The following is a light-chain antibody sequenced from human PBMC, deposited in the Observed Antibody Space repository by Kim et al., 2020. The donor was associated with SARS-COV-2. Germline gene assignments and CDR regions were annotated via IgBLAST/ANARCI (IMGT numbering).Light chain of an antibody. V-gene: IGLV2-8*01. J-gene: IGLJ2*01. Sequence: GRSVHISCTGTSSDVGTFNYVSWYQQHPGKAPKLMIYEVTKRPSGVPDRFSGSKSGNTASLTVSGLQAEDEADYYCSSYAGRNDLLFGGGTQLTVL. CDR2: EVT. CDR1: SSDVGTFNY. CDR3: SSYAGRNDLL.